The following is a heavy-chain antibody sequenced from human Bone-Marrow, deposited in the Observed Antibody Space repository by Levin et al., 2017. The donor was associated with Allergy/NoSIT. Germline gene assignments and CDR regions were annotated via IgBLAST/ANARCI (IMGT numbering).Heavy chain of an antibody. V-gene: IGHV6-1*01. CDR2: TYYRSKWYN. J-gene: IGHJ6*02. CDR3: TREVRFAVLFHYYGMDV. Sequence: SETLSLTCAISGDSVSSDSAAWAWIRQSPSRGLEWLGRTYYRSKWYNDYAESVESRITINSDTSKNQFSLHLNSVTPEATAVYYCTREVRFAVLFHYYGMDVWGQGTTVTVSS. CDR1: GDSVSSDSAA. D-gene: IGHD4/OR15-4a*01.